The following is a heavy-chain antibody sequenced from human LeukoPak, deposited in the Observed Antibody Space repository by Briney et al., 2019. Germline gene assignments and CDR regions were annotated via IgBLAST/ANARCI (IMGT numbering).Heavy chain of an antibody. D-gene: IGHD5-18*01. CDR3: ARAQYSSYYYYMDV. J-gene: IGHJ6*03. CDR2: INHSGST. Sequence: SETLSLTCSVYGGSFSGHYWSWIRQSPGKGLEWIGEINHSGSTNYNPSLKSRVAISVDTSKNQFSLKLSSVTAADTAVYYCARAQYSSYYYYMDVWGKGTTVTVSS. CDR1: GGSFSGHY. V-gene: IGHV4-34*01.